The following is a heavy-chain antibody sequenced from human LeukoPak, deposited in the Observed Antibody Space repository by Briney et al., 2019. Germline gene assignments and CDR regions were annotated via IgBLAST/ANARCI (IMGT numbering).Heavy chain of an antibody. CDR1: GYTFTSYG. V-gene: IGHV1-18*01. D-gene: IGHD1-26*01. Sequence: ASVKVSCKASGYTFTSYGISWVRQAPGQGLEWMGWISAYDGNTNYAQKLQGRVTMTTDTSTSTAYMELRSLRSDDTAVYYCARGEGIVGATTLAYWGQGTLVTVSS. CDR2: ISAYDGNT. CDR3: ARGEGIVGATTLAY. J-gene: IGHJ4*02.